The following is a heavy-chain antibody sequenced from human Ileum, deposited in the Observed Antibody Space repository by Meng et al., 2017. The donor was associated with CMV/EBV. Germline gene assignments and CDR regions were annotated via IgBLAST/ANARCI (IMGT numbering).Heavy chain of an antibody. CDR2: INHSGST. V-gene: IGHV4-34*01. CDR1: GDFSGYY. Sequence: GDFSGYYWSWIRQPPGKGLEWIGEINHSGSTNYNPSLKSRVTISVDTSKNQFSLKLSSVTAADTAVYYCARGVTMVRGVIRVLSLDPWGQGTLVTVSS. J-gene: IGHJ5*02. D-gene: IGHD3-10*01. CDR3: ARGVTMVRGVIRVLSLDP.